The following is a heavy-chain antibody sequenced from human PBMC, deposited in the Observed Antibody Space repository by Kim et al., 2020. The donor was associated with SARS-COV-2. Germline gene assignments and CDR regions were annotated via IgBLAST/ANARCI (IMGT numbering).Heavy chain of an antibody. CDR1: GFIFGGHD. D-gene: IGHD3-10*01. CDR3: ARGIHLWLGVDV. V-gene: IGHV3-13*04. Sequence: GGSLRLSCAASGFIFGGHDMHWVRRGTGGGLEWVSAIGTAGQTFYEDSVKGRFIISRENDKNTLYLQMDSLRAGDTAVYCCARGIHLWLGVDVWGQGTTVTVSS. J-gene: IGHJ6*02. CDR2: IGTAGQT.